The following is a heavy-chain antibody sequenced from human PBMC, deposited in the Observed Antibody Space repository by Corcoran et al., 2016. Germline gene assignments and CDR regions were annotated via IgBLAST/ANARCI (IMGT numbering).Heavy chain of an antibody. V-gene: IGHV4-39*07. J-gene: IGHJ4*02. D-gene: IGHD3-3*01. CDR1: GGSISSSSYY. CDR2: IYYSGST. CDR3: ARTPGYDFWSGYYFFDD. Sequence: QLQLQESGPGLVKPSETLSLTCTVSGGSISSSSYYWGWIRQPPGQGLEWIGCIYYSGSTYYNPSLKSRVTISVDTSKNQFSLKLSSVTAAATAVYYCARTPGYDFWSGYYFFDDWGQGTLVTVSS.